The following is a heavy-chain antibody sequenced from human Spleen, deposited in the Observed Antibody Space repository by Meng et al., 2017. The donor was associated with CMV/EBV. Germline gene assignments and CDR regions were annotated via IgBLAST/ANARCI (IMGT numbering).Heavy chain of an antibody. J-gene: IGHJ5*02. Sequence: YWSWIRQPPGKGLEWIGYIYYSGSTFYNSSLKSRVTISVDTSKNQFSLKLSSVTAADTAVYYCARWVTMLRGIIITPVWFDPWGQGTLVTVSS. CDR3: ARWVTMLRGIIITPVWFDP. CDR2: IYYSGST. V-gene: IGHV4-30-4*08. CDR1: Y. D-gene: IGHD3-10*01.